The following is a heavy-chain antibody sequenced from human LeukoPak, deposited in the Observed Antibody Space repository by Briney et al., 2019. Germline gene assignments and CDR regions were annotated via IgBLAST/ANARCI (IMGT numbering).Heavy chain of an antibody. J-gene: IGHJ5*02. CDR2: IYYSGST. Sequence: SETLSLTCTVSGGSISSYYWSWIRQPPGKGLEWIGYIYYSGSTNYNPSLKSRVTISVDTSKNQFSLKLSSVAAADTAVYYCARGRAPRFLTIGGRDWFDPWGQGTLVTVSS. CDR1: GGSISSYY. D-gene: IGHD3-3*01. V-gene: IGHV4-59*08. CDR3: ARGRAPRFLTIGGRDWFDP.